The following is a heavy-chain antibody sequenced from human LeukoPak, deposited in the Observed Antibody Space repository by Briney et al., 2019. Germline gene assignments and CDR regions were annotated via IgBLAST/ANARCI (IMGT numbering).Heavy chain of an antibody. CDR1: GGTFSSYA. D-gene: IGHD3-22*01. J-gene: IGHJ4*02. V-gene: IGHV1-69*13. Sequence: ASVKVSCKASGGTFSSYAISWVRQAPGQGLEWMGGIIPIFGTANYAQKFQGRVTITADGSTSTAYMELSSLRSEDTAVYYCARVGYYYDSSGLDYWGQGTLVTVSS. CDR2: IIPIFGTA. CDR3: ARVGYYYDSSGLDY.